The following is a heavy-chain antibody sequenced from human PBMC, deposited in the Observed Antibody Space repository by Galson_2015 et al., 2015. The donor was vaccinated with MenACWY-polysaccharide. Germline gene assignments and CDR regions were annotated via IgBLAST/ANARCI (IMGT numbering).Heavy chain of an antibody. J-gene: IGHJ4*02. V-gene: IGHV1-8*02. CDR2: MNPNSGNT. CDR3: ARARKITYGGVIVNCNFDY. Sequence: SVKVSCKASGYTFSGYHIHWVRQAPGQGLEWMGWMNPNSGNTGYAQKFQGRVTMTRNTSISTAYMELSSLRSEDTAVYYCARARKITYGGVIVNCNFDYWGQETLVTVSS. CDR1: GYTFSGYH. D-gene: IGHD3-16*02.